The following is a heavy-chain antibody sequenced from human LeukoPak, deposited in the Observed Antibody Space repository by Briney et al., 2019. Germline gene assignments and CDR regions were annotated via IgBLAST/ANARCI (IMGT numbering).Heavy chain of an antibody. CDR2: IYYSGST. Sequence: SETLSLTCTVSGDSISSYYWSWIRQPPGKGLEWIGYIYYSGSTNSNPSLKSRVTISVDTSKNQFSLKVRSVTAADTAVYYCASTSNYAFNIWGQGTMVTVSS. J-gene: IGHJ3*02. D-gene: IGHD5-24*01. CDR1: GDSISSYY. V-gene: IGHV4-59*08. CDR3: ASTSNYAFNI.